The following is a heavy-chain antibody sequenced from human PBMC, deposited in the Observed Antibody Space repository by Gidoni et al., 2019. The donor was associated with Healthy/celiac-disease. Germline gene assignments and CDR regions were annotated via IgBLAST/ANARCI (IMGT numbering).Heavy chain of an antibody. D-gene: IGHD1-7*01. Sequence: EVQLVESGGGLVQPGGSLTPPCPASGFTFSTYWMHWVRQAPGRGMVWVSRINSDGSSTSYADSGKGRFTISRDNAKNTLYLQMNSLRAEDTAVYYCARDTIPGTTAYWGQGTLVTVSS. CDR1: GFTFSTYW. CDR3: ARDTIPGTTAY. J-gene: IGHJ4*02. CDR2: INSDGSST. V-gene: IGHV3-74*01.